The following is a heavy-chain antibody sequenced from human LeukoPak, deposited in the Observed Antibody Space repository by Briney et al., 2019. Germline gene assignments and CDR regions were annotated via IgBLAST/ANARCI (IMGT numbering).Heavy chain of an antibody. CDR1: GGSFSGYY. CDR2: INHSGST. V-gene: IGHV4-34*01. J-gene: IGHJ4*02. CDR3: ARITGTTKVDY. D-gene: IGHD1-7*01. Sequence: SETLSLTCAVSGGSFSGYYWSWIRQPPGKGLEWIGEINHSGSTNYNPSLKSRVTISVDTSKNQFSLKLSSVTAADTAVYYCARITGTTKVDYWGQGTLVTVSS.